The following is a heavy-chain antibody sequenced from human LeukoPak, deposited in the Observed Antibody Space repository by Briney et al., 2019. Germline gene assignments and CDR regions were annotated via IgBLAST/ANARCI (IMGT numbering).Heavy chain of an antibody. V-gene: IGHV3-30-3*01. CDR1: GFTFSSYA. J-gene: IGHJ4*02. Sequence: GGSLRLSCAASGFTFSSYAMHWVCQAPGKGLEWVAVISYDGSNKYYADSVKGRFTISRDNSKNTLYLQMNSLRAEDTAVYYCATPQYSSSWYGVDYWGQGTLVTVSS. CDR3: ATPQYSSSWYGVDY. CDR2: ISYDGSNK. D-gene: IGHD6-13*01.